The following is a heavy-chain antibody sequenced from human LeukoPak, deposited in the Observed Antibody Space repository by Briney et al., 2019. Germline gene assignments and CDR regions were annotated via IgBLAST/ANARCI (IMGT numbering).Heavy chain of an antibody. J-gene: IGHJ6*02. D-gene: IGHD2-8*01. CDR2: ISSSSSYI. CDR3: AREEELYGYYYGMDV. Sequence: GGSLRLSCAASGFTFSSYSMNWVRQAPGKGPEWVSSISSSSSYIYYADSVKGRFTISRDNAKNSLYLQMNSLRAEDTAVYYCAREEELYGYYYGMDVWGQGTTVTVSS. CDR1: GFTFSSYS. V-gene: IGHV3-21*01.